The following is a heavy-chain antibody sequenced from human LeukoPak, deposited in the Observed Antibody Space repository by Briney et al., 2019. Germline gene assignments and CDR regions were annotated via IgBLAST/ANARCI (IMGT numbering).Heavy chain of an antibody. CDR2: IYYSGSI. Sequence: SETLSLTCTVSGGSISSSSYYWGWIRQPPGKGLEWNGSIYYSGSIYYNPSLKSRVTISVDTSKNQFSLEVSSVTVADTAVYYCARRDLKDWYFDLWGRGTLVTVSS. V-gene: IGHV4-39*01. CDR3: ARRDLKDWYFDL. J-gene: IGHJ2*01. CDR1: GGSISSSSYY.